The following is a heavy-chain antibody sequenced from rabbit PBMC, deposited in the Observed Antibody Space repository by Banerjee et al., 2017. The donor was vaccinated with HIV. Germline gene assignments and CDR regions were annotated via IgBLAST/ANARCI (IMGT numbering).Heavy chain of an antibody. CDR2: IYAGSSGSA. CDR1: GFSFSSSYY. D-gene: IGHD8-1*01. CDR3: ARGYAGGAGSNYGYYFRL. V-gene: IGHV1S40*01. Sequence: QSLEESGGDLVKPGASLTLTCTASGFSFSSSYYMCWVRQAPGKGLEWIGCIYAGSSGSAYYASWAKGRFTISKTSSTTVTLQMTSLTAADTATYFCARGYAGGAGSNYGYYFRLWGQGTLVTV. J-gene: IGHJ4*01.